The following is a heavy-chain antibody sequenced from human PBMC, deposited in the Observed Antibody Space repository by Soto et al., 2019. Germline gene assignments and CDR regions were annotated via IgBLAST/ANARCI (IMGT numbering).Heavy chain of an antibody. Sequence: QVRLVQSGAEVKKPGSSVKVSCKASGGTFSSYTISWVRQAPGQGLEWMGRIIPILGIANYAQKFQGRVTITADKSTSTAYMELSSLRSEDTAVYYCARGRIAAPVGYYYYYMDVWGKGTTVTVSS. D-gene: IGHD6-6*01. J-gene: IGHJ6*03. CDR3: ARGRIAAPVGYYYYYMDV. CDR2: IIPILGIA. V-gene: IGHV1-69*02. CDR1: GGTFSSYT.